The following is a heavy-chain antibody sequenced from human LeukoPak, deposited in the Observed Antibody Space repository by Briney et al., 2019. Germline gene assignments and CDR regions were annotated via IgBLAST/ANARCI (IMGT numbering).Heavy chain of an antibody. J-gene: IGHJ5*02. CDR3: ARFSDYSNSPYSTWFDP. Sequence: GGSLRLSCAASGFTFSSYSMNWVRQAPGKGLEWVSSISSSSSYIYYADSVKGRFTISRDNAKNSLYLQMNSLRAEDTAVYYCARFSDYSNSPYSTWFDPWGQGTLVTVSS. CDR2: ISSSSSYI. CDR1: GFTFSSYS. V-gene: IGHV3-21*01. D-gene: IGHD4-11*01.